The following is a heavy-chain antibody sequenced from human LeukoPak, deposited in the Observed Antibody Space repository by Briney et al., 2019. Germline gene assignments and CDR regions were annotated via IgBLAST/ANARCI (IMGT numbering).Heavy chain of an antibody. CDR3: ARDAVLRNIAAAGYFDY. J-gene: IGHJ4*02. Sequence: HSGGSLRLSCAASGFTFSSYWMSWVRQAPGKGLEWVANIKQDGSEKYYVDSVKGRFTISRDNAKNSLYLQMNSLRAEDTALYYCARDAVLRNIAAAGYFDYWGQGTLVTVSS. V-gene: IGHV3-7*03. D-gene: IGHD6-13*01. CDR1: GFTFSSYW. CDR2: IKQDGSEK.